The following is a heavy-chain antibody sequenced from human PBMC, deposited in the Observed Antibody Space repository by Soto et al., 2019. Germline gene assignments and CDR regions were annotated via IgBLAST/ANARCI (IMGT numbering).Heavy chain of an antibody. CDR2: IHSGGGT. J-gene: IGHJ4*02. CDR1: GFTVSSNY. V-gene: IGHV3-53*01. CDR3: ARSHDYSDFYFDY. Sequence: GGSLRLSCAASGFTVSSNYMSWVRQAPGKGLEWVSVIHSGGGTYYADSVKGRFTISRDNSKNTLYLQMNSLRAEDTAVYYCARSHDYSDFYFDYWGQGTLVTVSS. D-gene: IGHD4-17*01.